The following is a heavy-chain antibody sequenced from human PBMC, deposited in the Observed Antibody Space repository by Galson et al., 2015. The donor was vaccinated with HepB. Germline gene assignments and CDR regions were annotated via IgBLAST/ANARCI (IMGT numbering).Heavy chain of an antibody. D-gene: IGHD3-3*02. Sequence: SVKVSCKASGYTFTSYGISWVRQAPGQGLEWMGWISAYNGNTNYAQKLQGRVTMTTDTSTSTAYMELRSLRSDDTAVYYCAREPIFGVVILGWFDPWGQGTLVTVSS. CDR3: AREPIFGVVILGWFDP. CDR2: ISAYNGNT. V-gene: IGHV1-18*01. J-gene: IGHJ5*02. CDR1: GYTFTSYG.